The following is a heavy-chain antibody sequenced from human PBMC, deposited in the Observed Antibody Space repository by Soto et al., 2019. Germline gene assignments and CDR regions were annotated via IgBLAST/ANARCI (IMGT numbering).Heavy chain of an antibody. CDR1: GGSIISGY. D-gene: IGHD2-15*01. CDR3: AGLRGYAGSPIDY. CDR2: ISYSGNT. J-gene: IGHJ4*02. V-gene: IGHV4-59*01. Sequence: SETLSLTCTVSGGSIISGYWSWIRQPPGKGLEWIGYISYSGNTNYNPSLKSRATMSVDTPKNQFSLRLSSVTTADTAVYYCAGLRGYAGSPIDYWGQGTLVTVSS.